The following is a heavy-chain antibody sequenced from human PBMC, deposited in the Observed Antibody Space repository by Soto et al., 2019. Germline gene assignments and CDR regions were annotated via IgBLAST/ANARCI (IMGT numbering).Heavy chain of an antibody. CDR3: AMRASGEPPYYFDS. CDR2: IYDSGVT. Sequence: SETLSLTCAVSGYSISSGSYWGWIRQPPGKGLEWIVSIYDSGVTYYNPSLKSRVATSVDTSENQFSLNLNSMTAADAAVYYCAMRASGEPPYYFDSWGQGTQVTVSS. J-gene: IGHJ4*02. V-gene: IGHV4-38-2*01. D-gene: IGHD7-27*01. CDR1: GYSISSGSY.